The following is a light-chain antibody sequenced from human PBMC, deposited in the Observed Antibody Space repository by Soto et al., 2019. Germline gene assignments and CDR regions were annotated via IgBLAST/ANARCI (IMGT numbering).Light chain of an antibody. V-gene: IGKV3-20*01. CDR1: QSVSSS. CDR3: QQYGSSSWT. J-gene: IGKJ1*01. Sequence: IVLTQSPGTLSLSPGERATLYCRAGQSVSSSLAWYQQKTGQAPRLLISGASSRATGIPDRFSGSGSGTDFTLTISRLEPEDFAVYYCQQYGSSSWTFGQGTKVDI. CDR2: GAS.